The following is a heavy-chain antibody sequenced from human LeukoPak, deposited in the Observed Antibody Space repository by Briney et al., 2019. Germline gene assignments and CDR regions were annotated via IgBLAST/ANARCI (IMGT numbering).Heavy chain of an antibody. D-gene: IGHD6-13*01. V-gene: IGHV3-23*01. CDR2: ISGSGGST. J-gene: IGHJ4*02. CDR1: GFTFSSYA. CDR3: AKDPGYSSSWYVDFDY. Sequence: GGSLRLSCAASGFTFSSYAMSWVRQAPGKGLEWVSAISGSGGSTYYAGSVKGRFTISRDNSKNTLYLQMNSLRAEDTAVYYCAKDPGYSSSWYVDFDYWGQGTLVTVSS.